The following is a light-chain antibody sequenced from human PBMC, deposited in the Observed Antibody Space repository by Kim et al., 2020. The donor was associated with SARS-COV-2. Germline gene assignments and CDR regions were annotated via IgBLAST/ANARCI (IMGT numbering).Light chain of an antibody. CDR2: WAS. J-gene: IGKJ2*01. CDR1: QSVLHSSNSNNY. V-gene: IGKV4-1*01. Sequence: DIVMTQSPDSLAVSLGERATINCRSSQSVLHSSNSNNYLAWYQQKPGQPPKLLIYWASTRESGVPDRFSGSGSGSDFTLTISSLQAEDVAAYYCQQYYSTPYTFGQGTKLEI. CDR3: QQYYSTPYT.